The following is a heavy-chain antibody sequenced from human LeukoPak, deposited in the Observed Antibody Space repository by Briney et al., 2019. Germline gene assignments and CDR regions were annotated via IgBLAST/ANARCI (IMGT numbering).Heavy chain of an antibody. D-gene: IGHD1-1*01. Sequence: SETLSLTCTVSGVSISSYFWSWIRQPPGKGLEWIGYISYSGRTNQNPSLKSRVTTSVDASKNQFSLKLSSVTAADTAVYYCARDEDNWNDGRWFDPWGQGTLVIVSS. J-gene: IGHJ5*02. CDR1: GVSISSYF. V-gene: IGHV4-59*01. CDR3: ARDEDNWNDGRWFDP. CDR2: ISYSGRT.